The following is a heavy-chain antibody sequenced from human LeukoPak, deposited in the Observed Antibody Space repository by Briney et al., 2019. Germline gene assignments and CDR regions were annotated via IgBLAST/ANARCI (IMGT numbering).Heavy chain of an antibody. D-gene: IGHD6-19*01. CDR3: AKDQARMGIAVAGSDEYFQH. Sequence: GGSLRLSCAASGFTFSSYGMHWVRQAPGKGLEWVAVISYDGSNKYYADSVKGRFTISRDNSKNTLYLQMNSLRAEDTAVYYCAKDQARMGIAVAGSDEYFQHWGQGTLVTVSS. J-gene: IGHJ1*01. CDR2: ISYDGSNK. CDR1: GFTFSSYG. V-gene: IGHV3-30*18.